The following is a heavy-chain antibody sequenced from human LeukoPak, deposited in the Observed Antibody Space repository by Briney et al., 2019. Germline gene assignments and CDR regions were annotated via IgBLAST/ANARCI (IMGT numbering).Heavy chain of an antibody. J-gene: IGHJ6*02. Sequence: GGSLRLSCAASGFTFSRYGMHWVRQAPGKGLEWVSYISGGSTNIYYADSVKGRFTVSRDDAKNSLYLQMNSLRAEDTAVYYCARTPTYGFWSGYTLDVWGQGTTVTVSS. V-gene: IGHV3-48*04. CDR1: GFTFSRYG. CDR3: ARTPTYGFWSGYTLDV. D-gene: IGHD3-3*01. CDR2: ISGGSTNI.